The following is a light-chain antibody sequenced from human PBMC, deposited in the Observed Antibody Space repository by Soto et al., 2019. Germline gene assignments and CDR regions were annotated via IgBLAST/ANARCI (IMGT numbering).Light chain of an antibody. CDR2: STN. CDR1: TGAVASTYY. V-gene: IGLV7-43*01. Sequence: QTVVTQEPSLTVSPGGTVTLTCASSTGAVASTYYPNWFQQKPGQAPRALIYSTNNKHPWTPARFSGSLLGGKAALTLSGVQPEDEADYYCLLYYGGIRVFGGGTKLT. J-gene: IGLJ2*01. CDR3: LLYYGGIRV.